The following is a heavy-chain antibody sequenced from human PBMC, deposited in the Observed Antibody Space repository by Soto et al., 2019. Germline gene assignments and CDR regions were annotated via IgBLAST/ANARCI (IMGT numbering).Heavy chain of an antibody. J-gene: IGHJ4*02. V-gene: IGHV4-59*01. Sequence: SETLSLTCTVSGGSINSYYWNWIRQPPGKGLEWIGYIYYSGNTNYNPSLKSRVTISVDTSKNQFSLKLSSVTAADTAVYYCARMEGSGWLSFSYRDQGTLVTVSS. CDR2: IYYSGNT. CDR3: ARMEGSGWLSFSY. D-gene: IGHD6-19*01. CDR1: GGSINSYY.